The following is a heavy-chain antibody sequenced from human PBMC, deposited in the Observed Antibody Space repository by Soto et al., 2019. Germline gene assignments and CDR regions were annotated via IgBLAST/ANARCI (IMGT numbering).Heavy chain of an antibody. J-gene: IGHJ2*01. CDR1: GYTFTGYY. CDR3: ARRYCSGGSCEYWYFDL. D-gene: IGHD2-15*01. CDR2: INPNSGGT. V-gene: IGHV1-2*04. Sequence: QVQLVQSGAEVKKPGASVKVSCKASGYTFTGYYMHWVRQAPGQGLEWMGWINPNSGGTNYAQKFQGWVTMTRDTSISTAYMELSRLRSDDTAVYYCARRYCSGGSCEYWYFDLWGRGTLVTVSS.